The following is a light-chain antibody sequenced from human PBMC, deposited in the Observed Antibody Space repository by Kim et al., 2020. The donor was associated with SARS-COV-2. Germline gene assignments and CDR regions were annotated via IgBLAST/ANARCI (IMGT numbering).Light chain of an antibody. CDR2: EVS. J-gene: IGKJ2*01. Sequence: ASVGDTVPITCRASQAISTYLAWYQQDPGKARKLMIYEVSTLRSGVPSRFSGSRSGSVFTLTISSLQPEDFAPYYCQQFHNYPYTFGQGTKLEI. CDR3: QQFHNYPYT. CDR1: QAISTY. V-gene: IGKV1-9*01.